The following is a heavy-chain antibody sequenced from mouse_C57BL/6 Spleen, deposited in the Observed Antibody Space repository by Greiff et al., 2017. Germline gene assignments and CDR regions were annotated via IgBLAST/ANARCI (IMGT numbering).Heavy chain of an antibody. V-gene: IGHV1-55*01. CDR1: GYTFTSYW. CDR3: ARIYYDYDVAMEY. Sequence: QVQLQQPGAELVKPGASVKMSCKASGYTFTSYWITWVKQRPGQGLEWIGDIYPGSGSTNYNEKFKSKATLTVDTSSSTAYMQLSSLTSEDSAVYYCARIYYDYDVAMEYWGQGTSVTVSS. D-gene: IGHD2-4*01. CDR2: IYPGSGST. J-gene: IGHJ4*01.